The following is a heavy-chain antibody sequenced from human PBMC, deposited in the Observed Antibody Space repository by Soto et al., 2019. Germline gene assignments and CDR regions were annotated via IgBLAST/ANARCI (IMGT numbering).Heavy chain of an antibody. Sequence: GGSLRLSCAASGFTFSSYSTNWVRQAPGKGLEWVSYISSSSSTIYYADSVKGRFTISRDNAKNSLYLQMNSLRDEDTAVYYCARATISIFGVVMLDVWGQGTTVTVSS. J-gene: IGHJ6*02. D-gene: IGHD3-3*01. CDR1: GFTFSSYS. CDR3: ARATISIFGVVMLDV. CDR2: ISSSSSTI. V-gene: IGHV3-48*02.